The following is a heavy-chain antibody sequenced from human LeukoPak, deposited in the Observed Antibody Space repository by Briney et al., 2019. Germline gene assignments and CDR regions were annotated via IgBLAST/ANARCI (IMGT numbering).Heavy chain of an antibody. Sequence: SETLSLTCTVSGGSVSRGTYYGGWIRQPPGKGLEWIGYIYYSGSTNYNPSLKSRVTISVDTSKNQCSLKLSSVTTADTAVYYCTRSTNLEAFDIWGQGTMVTVSS. CDR3: TRSTNLEAFDI. CDR2: IYYSGST. D-gene: IGHD2-8*01. CDR1: GGSVSRGTYY. V-gene: IGHV4-61*01. J-gene: IGHJ3*02.